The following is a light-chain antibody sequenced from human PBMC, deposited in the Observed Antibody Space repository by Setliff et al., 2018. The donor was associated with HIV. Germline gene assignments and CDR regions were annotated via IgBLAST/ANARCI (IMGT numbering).Light chain of an antibody. CDR2: EVR. V-gene: IGLV2-14*01. CDR1: SSDVGGYSH. CDR3: SSYASTNTLP. J-gene: IGLJ1*01. Sequence: QSALTQPASVSGSPGQSITISCTGTSSDVGGYSHVSWYQQHTGKAPKLIIYEVRNQPSGVSNRFSGSKSGNTASLTIPGLQAEDEADYYCSSYASTNTLPFGTGTKGTVL.